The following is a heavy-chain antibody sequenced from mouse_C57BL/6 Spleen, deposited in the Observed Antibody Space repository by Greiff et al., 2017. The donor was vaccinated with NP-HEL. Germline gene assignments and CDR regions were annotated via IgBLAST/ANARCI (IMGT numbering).Heavy chain of an antibody. CDR3: ARIYDGYYDFDY. D-gene: IGHD2-3*01. V-gene: IGHV5-16*01. J-gene: IGHJ2*01. CDR1: GFTFSDYY. Sequence: DVQLVESEGGLVQPGSSMKLSCTASGFTFSDYYMAWVRQVPEKGLEWVANINYDGSSTYYLDSLKSRFIISRDNAKNILYLQMSSLKSEDTATYYCARIYDGYYDFDYWGQGTTLTVSS. CDR2: INYDGSST.